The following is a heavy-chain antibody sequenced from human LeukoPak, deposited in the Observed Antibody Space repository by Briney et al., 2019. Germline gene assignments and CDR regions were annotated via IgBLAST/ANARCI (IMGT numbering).Heavy chain of an antibody. V-gene: IGHV1-2*02. Sequence: GASVKVSCKASGYTFTGYYIHWVRQAPGQGLEWMGRINPNSGGTKYAQKFQGRVTITRNTSISTAYMELSSLRSEDTAVYYCAREDYYDSGSNDYWGQGTLVTVSS. CDR3: AREDYYDSGSNDY. D-gene: IGHD3-22*01. CDR2: INPNSGGT. CDR1: GYTFTGYY. J-gene: IGHJ4*02.